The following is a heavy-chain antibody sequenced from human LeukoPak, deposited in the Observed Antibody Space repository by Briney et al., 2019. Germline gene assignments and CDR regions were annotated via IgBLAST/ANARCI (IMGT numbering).Heavy chain of an antibody. Sequence: SGTLSLTCAVSGGSISSSNWWSWVRQPPGKGLEWIGEIYHSGSTNYNPSLKSRVTISVDKSKNQFSLKLSSVTAADTAVYYCARARDGYNYGNRERAFDIWGQGTMVTVSS. CDR3: ARARDGYNYGNRERAFDI. V-gene: IGHV4-4*02. CDR2: IYHSGST. CDR1: GGSISSSNW. J-gene: IGHJ3*02. D-gene: IGHD5-24*01.